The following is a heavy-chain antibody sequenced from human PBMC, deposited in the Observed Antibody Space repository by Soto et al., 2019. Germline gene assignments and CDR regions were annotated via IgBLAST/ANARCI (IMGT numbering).Heavy chain of an antibody. CDR3: ARHRLLTPPVY. D-gene: IGHD1-26*01. Sequence: SETLSLTCTVSGGSISSNNYYWGWIRQPPRKGLEWIGSIYYSGTNYYNTSLKNRLTISVDTSKNQFSLKLSSVTAADTAVYYCARHRLLTPPVYWGQGTLVTVSS. CDR1: GGSISSNNYY. CDR2: IYYSGTN. V-gene: IGHV4-39*01. J-gene: IGHJ4*02.